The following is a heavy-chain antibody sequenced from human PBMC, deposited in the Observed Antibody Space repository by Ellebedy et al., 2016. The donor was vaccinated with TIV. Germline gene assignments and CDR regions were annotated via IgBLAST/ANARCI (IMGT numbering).Heavy chain of an antibody. J-gene: IGHJ3*01. CDR1: GVSITSPF. Sequence: SETLSLTCAVYGVSITSPFWTWIRQPAGGGLEWMGRLHPRGTPNYNPSLKSRVIMSRDTSKDQFSLKLSSVTAADTAVYYCARHGPQWFDAFDLWGQGTLVTVSS. CDR3: ARHGPQWFDAFDL. V-gene: IGHV4-59*10. CDR2: LHPRGTP. D-gene: IGHD3-22*01.